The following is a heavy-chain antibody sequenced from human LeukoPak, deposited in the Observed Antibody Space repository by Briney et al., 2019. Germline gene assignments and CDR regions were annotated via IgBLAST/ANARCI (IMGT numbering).Heavy chain of an antibody. CDR1: GFTFGDYT. J-gene: IGHJ4*02. V-gene: IGHV3-30*02. Sequence: GGSLRLSCTASGFTFGDYTLSWVRQAPGKGLEWVAFIRYDGSNKYYADSVEGRFTISRDNSKNTLYLQMNSLRAEDTAVYYCAKDFDYYGSGSEIDYWGQGTLVTVSS. D-gene: IGHD3-10*01. CDR3: AKDFDYYGSGSEIDY. CDR2: IRYDGSNK.